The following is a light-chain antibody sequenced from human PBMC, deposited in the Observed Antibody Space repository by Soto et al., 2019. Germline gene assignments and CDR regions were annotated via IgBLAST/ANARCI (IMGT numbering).Light chain of an antibody. Sequence: EIVLTQSPGTLYLSPGERATLSCRASQSVSSNYLAWYQQKPGQAPRPLIYGSSSRATGIPDRFSGSGAGTDFTLTISRLEPEDFAVDYCQQYGSSPWTFGQGTKVEIK. CDR1: QSVSSNY. CDR2: GSS. V-gene: IGKV3-20*01. J-gene: IGKJ1*01. CDR3: QQYGSSPWT.